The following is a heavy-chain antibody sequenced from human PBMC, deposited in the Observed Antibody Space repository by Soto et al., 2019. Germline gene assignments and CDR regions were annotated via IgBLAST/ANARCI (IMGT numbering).Heavy chain of an antibody. V-gene: IGHV1-24*01. Sequence: ASVKVSCKVSGYTLTELSMHWVRQAPGKGLEWMGGFDLEDGETIYAQKFQGRVTMTEDTSTDTAYMELSSLRSEDTAVYYCATVHDILTGYMLHYWGQGTLVTVSS. CDR3: ATVHDILTGYMLHY. J-gene: IGHJ4*02. CDR2: FDLEDGET. CDR1: GYTLTELS. D-gene: IGHD3-9*01.